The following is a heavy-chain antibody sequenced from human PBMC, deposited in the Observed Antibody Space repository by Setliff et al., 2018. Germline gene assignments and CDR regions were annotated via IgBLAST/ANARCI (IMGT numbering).Heavy chain of an antibody. Sequence: SETLSLTCTVSGGSISSDYWSWIRQPPGKGLEWIAYIYNRGSTNYNPSLKSRVTISVDRSKNQFSLKLSSVIAADTAVYYCARDLYSSSSGGFYYYYYYMDVWGKGTTVTVSS. CDR1: GGSISSDY. D-gene: IGHD6-6*01. J-gene: IGHJ6*03. V-gene: IGHV4-4*08. CDR2: IYNRGST. CDR3: ARDLYSSSSGGFYYYYYYMDV.